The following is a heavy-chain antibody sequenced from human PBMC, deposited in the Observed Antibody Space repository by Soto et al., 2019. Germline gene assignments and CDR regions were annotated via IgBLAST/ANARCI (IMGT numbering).Heavy chain of an antibody. CDR3: AKGGSSPLGYCSGGSCYSEFDP. V-gene: IGHV3-9*01. CDR1: GFTFDDYA. D-gene: IGHD2-15*01. J-gene: IGHJ5*02. CDR2: ISWNSGSI. Sequence: DVQLVESGGGLVQPGRSLRLSCAASGFTFDDYAMHWVRQAPGKGLEWVSGISWNSGSIGYADSVKGRFTISRDNAKNSLYLQMNSLRAEDTALYYCAKGGSSPLGYCSGGSCYSEFDPWGQGTLVTVSS.